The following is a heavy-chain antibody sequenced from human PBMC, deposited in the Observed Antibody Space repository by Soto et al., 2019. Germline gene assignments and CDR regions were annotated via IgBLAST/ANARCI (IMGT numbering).Heavy chain of an antibody. V-gene: IGHV1-69*13. CDR1: GGTFSSYA. D-gene: IGHD3-22*01. CDR2: IIPIFGTA. CDR3: AGTLTYYYDSSGSYDAFDI. Sequence: VASVKVSCKASGGTFSSYAISWVRQAPGQGLEWMGGIIPIFGTANYAQKFQGRVTITADESTSTAYMELSSLRSEDTAVYYCAGTLTYYYDSSGSYDAFDIWGQGTMVTVSS. J-gene: IGHJ3*02.